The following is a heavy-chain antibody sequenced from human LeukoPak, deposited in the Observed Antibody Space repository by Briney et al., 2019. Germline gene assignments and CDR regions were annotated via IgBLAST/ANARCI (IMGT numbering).Heavy chain of an antibody. CDR1: GGSIGSSSYY. D-gene: IGHD4-11*01. V-gene: IGHV4-39*07. CDR3: ARDRGTGVTTSFDY. J-gene: IGHJ4*02. Sequence: LPETLSLTCTVSGGSIGSSSYYWGWIRQPPGKGLEWIGSIYYSGSTYYNPSLKSRVTISVDTSKNQFSLKLSSVTAADTAVYYCARDRGTGVTTSFDYWGQGTLVTVSS. CDR2: IYYSGST.